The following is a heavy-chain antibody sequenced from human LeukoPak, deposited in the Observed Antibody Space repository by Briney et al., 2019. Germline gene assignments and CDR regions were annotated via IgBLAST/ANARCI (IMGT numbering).Heavy chain of an antibody. CDR1: GFTFSNYG. Sequence: GGSLRLSCVASGFTFSNYGMHWVRQAPGKGLEWVAFIRYDGSDKYYADSVKGRFTISRDNSKNTLYLQMNSLRAEDTAVYYCARQQLVHSYFDYWGQGTLVTVSS. D-gene: IGHD6-13*01. CDR3: ARQQLVHSYFDY. J-gene: IGHJ4*02. CDR2: IRYDGSDK. V-gene: IGHV3-30*02.